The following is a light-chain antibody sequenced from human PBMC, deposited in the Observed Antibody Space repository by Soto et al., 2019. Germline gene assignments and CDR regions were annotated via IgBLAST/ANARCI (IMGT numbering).Light chain of an antibody. CDR2: DAS. V-gene: IGKV3-20*01. CDR3: QQYGSSSFS. CDR1: QSVDSTY. Sequence: EIVMTHSPGTLSLSPGDRATLSCRASQSVDSTYLAWYQQKPGQAPRLLIYDASRRATGIPDRFSGSGSGTDFTLTISRLEPEDFAVYYCQQYGSSSFSFGPGTKVDIK. J-gene: IGKJ3*01.